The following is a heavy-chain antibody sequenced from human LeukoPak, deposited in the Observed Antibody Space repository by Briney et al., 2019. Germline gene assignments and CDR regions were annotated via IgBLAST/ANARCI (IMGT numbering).Heavy chain of an antibody. D-gene: IGHD2-2*01. V-gene: IGHV4-38-2*02. Sequence: SETLSLTCTVSGYSISSGYYWGWIRQPPGKGLEWIGYIYYTGSTNSNPSLKSRVTMSVDTSKNQFSLKLSSVTAADTAVYYCARHPRRYCSSTSCSHWFDPWGQGTLVTVSS. J-gene: IGHJ5*02. CDR1: GYSISSGYY. CDR2: IYYTGST. CDR3: ARHPRRYCSSTSCSHWFDP.